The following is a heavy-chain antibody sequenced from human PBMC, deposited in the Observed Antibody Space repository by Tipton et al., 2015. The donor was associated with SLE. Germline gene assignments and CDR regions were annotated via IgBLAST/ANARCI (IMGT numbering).Heavy chain of an antibody. J-gene: IGHJ2*01. CDR3: ARGPLLDL. V-gene: IGHV4-34*01. D-gene: IGHD5/OR15-5a*01. Sequence: TLSLTCAVYGGSFSGYYWSWIRQPPGKGLEWIGESNHSGSTNYNPSLKGRVTISVDTSKNHFSLKLSSVTAADTAVYYCARGPLLDLWGRGTLVTVSS. CDR1: GGSFSGYY. CDR2: SNHSGST.